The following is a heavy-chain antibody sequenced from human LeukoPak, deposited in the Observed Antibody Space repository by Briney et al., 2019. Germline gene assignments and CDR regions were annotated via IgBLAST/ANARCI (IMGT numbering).Heavy chain of an antibody. CDR3: ARAPMRIVGATTAEYFQH. CDR1: GGSISSYY. J-gene: IGHJ1*01. D-gene: IGHD1-26*01. Sequence: SETLSLTCTVSGGSISSYYWSWIRQPPGKGLEWIGYIYYSGSTNYNPSLKRRVTISVDTSKNQFSLKLSSVTAADTAVYYCARAPMRIVGATTAEYFQHWGQGTLVTVSS. CDR2: IYYSGST. V-gene: IGHV4-59*01.